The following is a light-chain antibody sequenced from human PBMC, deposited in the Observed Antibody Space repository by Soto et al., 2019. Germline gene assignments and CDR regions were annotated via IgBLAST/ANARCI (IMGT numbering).Light chain of an antibody. Sequence: QSVLTQPPSASGSPGQSVTIACTGTSKDVGYYNYVSWYQQPPGKAPKLLIYDVSKRPSGVPDRFSGSKSGNMASLTVSGLQAEDEGDYYCSSYAGSDYPYVFGTGTKVTVL. J-gene: IGLJ1*01. V-gene: IGLV2-8*01. CDR3: SSYAGSDYPYV. CDR2: DVS. CDR1: SKDVGYYNY.